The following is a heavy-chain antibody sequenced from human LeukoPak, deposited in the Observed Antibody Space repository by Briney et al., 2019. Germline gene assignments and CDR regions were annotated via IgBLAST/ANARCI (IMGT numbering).Heavy chain of an antibody. CDR2: TNPNSGGT. D-gene: IGHD3-22*01. V-gene: IGHV1-2*02. CDR1: GYTFTGYY. J-gene: IGHJ4*02. Sequence: GASVKVSCKASGYTFTGYYMHWVRQAPGQGLEWMGWTNPNSGGTNYAQKFQGRVTMTRDTSISTAYMELSRLRSDDTAVYYCARDDSSGYYYSFDYWGQGTLVTVSS. CDR3: ARDDSSGYYYSFDY.